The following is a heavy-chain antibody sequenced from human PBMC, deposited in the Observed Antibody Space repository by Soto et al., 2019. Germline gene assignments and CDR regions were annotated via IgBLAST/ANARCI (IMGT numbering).Heavy chain of an antibody. CDR2: IYSGGST. V-gene: IGHV3-66*01. Sequence: GGSLRLSCAASGFTVSSNYMSWVRQAPGKGLEWVSVIYSGGSTYYADSVKGRFTISRDNSKNTLYLQMNSLRAEDTAVYYCAKQVATIKSSWFDPWGQGTLVTASS. CDR1: GFTVSSNY. J-gene: IGHJ5*02. D-gene: IGHD5-12*01. CDR3: AKQVATIKSSWFDP.